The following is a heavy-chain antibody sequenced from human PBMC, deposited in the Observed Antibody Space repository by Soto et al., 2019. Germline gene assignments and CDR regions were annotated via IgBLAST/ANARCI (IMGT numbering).Heavy chain of an antibody. Sequence: SLTCAVSGGSINDENWCWWVRQPPGKGLEWIGYIYHSGSTNYNPSLKSRVTISVDTSKNQFSLKLSSVTAADTAVYYCARDRGYSRGNYYYGMDVWGQGTTVTVSS. CDR1: GGSINDENW. CDR3: ARDRGYSRGNYYYGMDV. CDR2: IYHSGST. D-gene: IGHD5-18*01. V-gene: IGHV4-4*02. J-gene: IGHJ6*02.